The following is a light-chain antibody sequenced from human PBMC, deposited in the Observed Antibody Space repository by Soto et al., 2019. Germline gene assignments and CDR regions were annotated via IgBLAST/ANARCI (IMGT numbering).Light chain of an antibody. V-gene: IGLV2-14*03. Sequence: QSALTQPRSVSGSPGQSVTISCTGTSSDVGNYNYVSWYQQHPGTAPKLMIYDVSNRPSGVSNRFSGSKSGNTASLTISGLQAEDEADYYCTSYTSSRTYVFGTGTKLTVL. CDR3: TSYTSSRTYV. J-gene: IGLJ1*01. CDR1: SSDVGNYNY. CDR2: DVS.